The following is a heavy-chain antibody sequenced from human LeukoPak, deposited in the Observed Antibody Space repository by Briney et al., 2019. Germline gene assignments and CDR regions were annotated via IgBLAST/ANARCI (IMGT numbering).Heavy chain of an antibody. J-gene: IGHJ4*02. V-gene: IGHV3-30*18. Sequence: PGGSLRLSCAASGFTFSSYGMHWVRQAPGKGLEWVAVISYDGSNKYYADSVKGRFTISRDNSKNTLYLQMNGLRAEDTAVYYCAKATGGYYDTWGQGTLVTVSS. CDR3: AKATGGYYDT. D-gene: IGHD3-22*01. CDR1: GFTFSSYG. CDR2: ISYDGSNK.